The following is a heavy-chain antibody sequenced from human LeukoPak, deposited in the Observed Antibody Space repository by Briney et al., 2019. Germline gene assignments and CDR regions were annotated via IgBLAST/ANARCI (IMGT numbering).Heavy chain of an antibody. D-gene: IGHD1-26*01. CDR2: IYYSGNT. J-gene: IGHJ3*02. CDR3: ARRDSGSLVDAFDI. CDR1: GGSISSSSYY. Sequence: SETLSLTCTVSGGSISSSSYYWGWIRQSPGRGLEWSGSIYYSGNTYYNPSLKSRVTISVDTSKNQFSLKLSSVTAADTAVYYCARRDSGSLVDAFDIWGQGTMVSVSS. V-gene: IGHV4-39*01.